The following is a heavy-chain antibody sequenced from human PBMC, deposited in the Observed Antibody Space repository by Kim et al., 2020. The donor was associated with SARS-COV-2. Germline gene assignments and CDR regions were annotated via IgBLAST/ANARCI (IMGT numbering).Heavy chain of an antibody. CDR1: GGSISSYY. J-gene: IGHJ5*02. Sequence: SETLSLTCTVSGGSISSYYWSWIRQPPGKGLEWIGYIYYSGSTNYNPSLKSRVTISVDTSKNQFSLKLSSVTAADTAVYYCARGGSSGWYKDYWFDPWGQGTLVTVSS. CDR3: ARGGSSGWYKDYWFDP. V-gene: IGHV4-59*13. CDR2: IYYSGST. D-gene: IGHD6-19*01.